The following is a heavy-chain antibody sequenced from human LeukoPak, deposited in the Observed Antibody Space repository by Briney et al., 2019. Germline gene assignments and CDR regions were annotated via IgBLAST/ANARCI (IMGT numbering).Heavy chain of an antibody. Sequence: GASVKVSCKASRYTFTSYYMHWVRQAPGQGLEWMGIINPSGGSTSYAQKFQGRVTMTRDTSTSTVYMELSSLRSEDTAVYYCARDDSSGYYRGQGDYWGQGTLVTVSS. J-gene: IGHJ4*02. CDR3: ARDDSSGYYRGQGDY. CDR2: INPSGGST. D-gene: IGHD3-22*01. CDR1: RYTFTSYY. V-gene: IGHV1-46*01.